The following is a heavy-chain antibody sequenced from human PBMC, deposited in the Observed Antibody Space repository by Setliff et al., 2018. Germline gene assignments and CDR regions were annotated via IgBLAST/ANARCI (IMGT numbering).Heavy chain of an antibody. CDR1: GFSFSTYS. Sequence: PGGSLRLSCVGSGFSFSTYSMAWVRQAPGKGLQWVSGIYGGGGNGGRNTFYADSVKGRFTISRDNSKNTLYLQMNSLRAEDTALYHCAKDRVPDGIWDFDSWSPGSLVTVSS. V-gene: IGHV3-23*03. CDR3: AKDRVPDGIWDFDS. J-gene: IGHJ5*01. D-gene: IGHD1-20*01. CDR2: IYGGGGNGGRNT.